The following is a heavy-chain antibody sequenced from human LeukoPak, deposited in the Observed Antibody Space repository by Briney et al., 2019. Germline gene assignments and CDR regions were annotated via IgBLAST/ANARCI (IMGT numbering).Heavy chain of an antibody. CDR3: AKEVPGIAAAGTPNWFDP. CDR1: GFTFSSYG. D-gene: IGHD6-13*01. V-gene: IGHV3-30*02. Sequence: GGSLRLSCAASGFTFSSYGMHWVRQAPGKGLEWVAFIRYDGSNKYYADSVKGRFTISRDNSKNTLYLQMNSLRAEDTAVYYCAKEVPGIAAAGTPNWFDPWGQGTLVTVSS. J-gene: IGHJ5*02. CDR2: IRYDGSNK.